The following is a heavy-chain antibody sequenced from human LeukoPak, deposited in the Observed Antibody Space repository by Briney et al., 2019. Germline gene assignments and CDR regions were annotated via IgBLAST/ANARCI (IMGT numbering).Heavy chain of an antibody. J-gene: IGHJ6*02. V-gene: IGHV4-4*07. CDR2: IYTSGST. Sequence: SETLSLTCTVSGGSISSYYWNWIRQPAGKGLEWIGRIYTSGSTNYNPSLKSRVTMSVDTSKNQFSLKLSSVTAADTAVYYCARDRLGYYGSGSHAFGMDVWGQGTTVTVSS. D-gene: IGHD3-10*01. CDR1: GGSISSYY. CDR3: ARDRLGYYGSGSHAFGMDV.